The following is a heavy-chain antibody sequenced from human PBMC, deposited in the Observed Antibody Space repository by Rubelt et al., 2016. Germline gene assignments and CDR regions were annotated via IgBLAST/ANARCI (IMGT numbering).Heavy chain of an antibody. CDR3: ARHQWANFYYPMDV. J-gene: IGHJ6*02. D-gene: IGHD1-26*01. Sequence: QLQLQESGPGLVKPSETLSLTCTVSDGSINNSSYYWGWLRQPPGKGLEWITTIYYSGSTYYNPSLKSRVPISVDTSKNQFSLKLNSVTAADTAVYYCARHQWANFYYPMDVWGQGTTVTVSS. CDR1: DGSINNSSYY. V-gene: IGHV4-39*01. CDR2: IYYSGST.